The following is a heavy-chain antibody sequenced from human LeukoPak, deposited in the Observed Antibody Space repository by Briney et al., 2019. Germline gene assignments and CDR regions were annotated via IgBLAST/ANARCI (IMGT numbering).Heavy chain of an antibody. V-gene: IGHV5-51*01. D-gene: IGHD1-26*01. CDR3: ATSSGTYGYDAFDI. CDR2: IYPGDSDT. CDR1: GYRFTSKW. Sequence: GESLKISCKASGYRFTSKWIGWVRQMPGKGLEWMGIIYPGDSDTRYSPSFQGQVTISADKSISTAYLQWSSLKASDTAMYYCATSSGTYGYDAFDIWGQGTMVTVSS. J-gene: IGHJ3*02.